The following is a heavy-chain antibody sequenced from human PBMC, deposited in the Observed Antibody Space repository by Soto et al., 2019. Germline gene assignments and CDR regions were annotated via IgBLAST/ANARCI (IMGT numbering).Heavy chain of an antibody. CDR3: ARSIVVVAALDY. CDR2: INAGNGNT. Sequence: QVQLVQSGAEEKKPGASVKVSCKASGYTFTSYAMHWVRQAPGQRLEWMGWINAGNGNTKYSQKFQGRVTITRDTAAGTAYMGLSSLRSEDTAVYYCARSIVVVAALDYWCQGTLVTVSS. V-gene: IGHV1-3*05. CDR1: GYTFTSYA. D-gene: IGHD2-21*02. J-gene: IGHJ4*02.